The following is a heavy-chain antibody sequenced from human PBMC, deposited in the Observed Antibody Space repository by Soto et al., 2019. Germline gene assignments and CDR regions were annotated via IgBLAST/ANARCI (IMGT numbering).Heavy chain of an antibody. D-gene: IGHD4-17*01. V-gene: IGHV4-38-2*01. CDR1: GYSISSGYF. CDR2: IFHTGST. Sequence: SETLSPTCAVSGYSISSGYFWGWIRQSPGKGLEWIGSIFHTGSTFYNPSLKSRVTISVDTSKNQFSLKLSSVTAADTAVYYCARADGDFFYQFDYWGQGTLVTVSS. CDR3: ARADGDFFYQFDY. J-gene: IGHJ4*02.